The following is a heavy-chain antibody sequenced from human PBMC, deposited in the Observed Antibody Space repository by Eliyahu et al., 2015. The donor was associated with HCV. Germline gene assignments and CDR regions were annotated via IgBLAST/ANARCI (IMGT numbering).Heavy chain of an antibody. J-gene: IGHJ4*02. V-gene: IGHV5-51*01. CDR3: ARGEMDEPFDY. D-gene: IGHD5-24*01. CDR2: IYPGDSEI. CDR1: GYNFASYW. Sequence: EVQLVQSGAEVKKPGESLKISCKGSGYNFASYWIGWVRQMPGKGLEWXGAIYPGDSEIRYSPSFQGQVTLSADKSVSTAYLQWSSLKASDSAVYYCARGEMDEPFDYWGQGXPVTVSS.